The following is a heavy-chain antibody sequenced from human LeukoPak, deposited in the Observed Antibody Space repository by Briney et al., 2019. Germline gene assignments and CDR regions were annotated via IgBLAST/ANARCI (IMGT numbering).Heavy chain of an antibody. V-gene: IGHV4-39*01. D-gene: IGHD2-15*01. CDR1: GGSISSISYY. CDR2: ISYSGNT. J-gene: IGHJ4*02. CDR3: ARRLTTGCCSGGSCPYYFDH. Sequence: SETLSLTCTVSGGSISSISYYWGWIRHPPGKGLEWIGSISYSGNTYYNSSLKSRVTFSVDTSKNQFSLRLSSVTATDTAVYYCARRLTTGCCSGGSCPYYFDHWGQGTLVTVSS.